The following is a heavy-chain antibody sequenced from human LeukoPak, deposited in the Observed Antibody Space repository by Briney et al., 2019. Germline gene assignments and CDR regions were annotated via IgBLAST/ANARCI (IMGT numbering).Heavy chain of an antibody. D-gene: IGHD5-18*01. CDR3: IYGYTLDF. CDR1: GFTLSSNY. Sequence: GGSLSLSCAASGFTLSSNYMNWVRQAGWKGADPGSVTYSGGSTNYVDAVKGRFSISRENSKNTLYLQMNSLRAEDTAVYYCIYGYTLDFWGQGTLVTVSS. J-gene: IGHJ4*02. V-gene: IGHV3-53*01. CDR2: TYSGGST.